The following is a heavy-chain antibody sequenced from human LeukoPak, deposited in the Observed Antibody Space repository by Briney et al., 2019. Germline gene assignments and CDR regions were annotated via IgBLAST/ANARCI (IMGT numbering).Heavy chain of an antibody. Sequence: SETLSLTCTVSGGSISSSSYYWGWIRQPPGKGLEWIGSIYYSGSTYYNPSLKSRVTISVDTSKNQFSLKLSSVTAADTAVYYCARQLFPLEQQLGPGFDYWGQGTLVTVSS. V-gene: IGHV4-39*07. CDR1: GGSISSSSYY. J-gene: IGHJ4*02. CDR2: IYYSGST. D-gene: IGHD6-13*01. CDR3: ARQLFPLEQQLGPGFDY.